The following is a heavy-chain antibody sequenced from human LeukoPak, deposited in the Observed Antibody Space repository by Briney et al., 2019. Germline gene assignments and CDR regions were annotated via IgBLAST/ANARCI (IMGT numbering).Heavy chain of an antibody. V-gene: IGHV3-7*01. CDR2: IKQDGSEK. CDR3: ARDSSSWTNYYYYYGMDV. CDR1: GFTVSSNS. J-gene: IGHJ6*02. Sequence: GGSLRLSCAASGFTVSSNSMSWVRQAPGKGLEWVANIKQDGSEKYYVDSVKGRFTISRDNAKNSLYLQMNSLRAEDTAVYYCARDSSSWTNYYYYYGMDVWGQGTTVTVSS. D-gene: IGHD6-13*01.